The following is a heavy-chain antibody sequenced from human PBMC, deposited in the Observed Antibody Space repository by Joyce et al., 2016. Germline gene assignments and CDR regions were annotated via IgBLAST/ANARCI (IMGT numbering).Heavy chain of an antibody. CDR3: ARDLRAASTSNDAFDI. Sequence: QVQLVQSGAEVKKPGSSVKFSCKASGGSFSSYAMNWGRQPPGQGVRSMGGITTILGPAQYAQKCQGRVTIPADDSTSTAYMELSSLKSEDTAVYYCARDLRAASTSNDAFDIWGQGTMVTVSS. V-gene: IGHV1-69*01. CDR1: GGSFSSYA. CDR2: ITTILGPA. J-gene: IGHJ3*02.